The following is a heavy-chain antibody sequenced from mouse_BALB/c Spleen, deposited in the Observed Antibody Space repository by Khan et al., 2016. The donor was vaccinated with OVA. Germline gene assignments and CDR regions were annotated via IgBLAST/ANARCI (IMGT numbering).Heavy chain of an antibody. Sequence: QVQLQQPGAELVRPGASVKLSCKASGYTFTSYWMNWVKQRPGQGLEWIGMIDPSDSDTHYNQMFKDKATLSVDKSSSTAYMQLSSLTSEDSAVYYCARGDGNSLNWYCDVWCAGTTVTVSS. CDR1: GYTFTSYW. J-gene: IGHJ1*01. CDR2: IDPSDSDT. D-gene: IGHD2-1*01. CDR3: ARGDGNSLNWYCDV. V-gene: IGHV1-61*01.